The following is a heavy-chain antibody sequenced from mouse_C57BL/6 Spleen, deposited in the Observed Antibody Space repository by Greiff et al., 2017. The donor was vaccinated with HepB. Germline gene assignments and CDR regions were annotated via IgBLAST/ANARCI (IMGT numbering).Heavy chain of an antibody. V-gene: IGHV1-66*01. J-gene: IGHJ2*01. D-gene: IGHD1-1*01. CDR1: GYSFTSYY. CDR3: ARVLYYYGRGNYFDY. Sequence: VQLQQSGPELVKPGASVKISCKASGYSFTSYYIHWVKQRPGQGLEWIGWIYPGSGNTKYNEKFKGKATLTADTSSSTAYMQLSSLTSEDSAVYYCARVLYYYGRGNYFDYWGQGTTLTVSS. CDR2: IYPGSGNT.